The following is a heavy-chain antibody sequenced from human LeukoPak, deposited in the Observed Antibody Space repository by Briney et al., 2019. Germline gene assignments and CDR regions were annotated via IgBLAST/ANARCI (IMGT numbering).Heavy chain of an antibody. V-gene: IGHV3-7*01. CDR1: GFTFSNYW. Sequence: GGSLRLSCAPSGFTFSNYWMSWVRQAPREGVGWVANIKQDGSEKYYVDSVKGRFTISRDNAKNSLYLQMNSLRAEDTAEYYCARGGWIVFDNGGQGTLVTVSS. CDR2: IKQDGSEK. CDR3: ARGGWIVFDN. J-gene: IGHJ4*02. D-gene: IGHD5-12*01.